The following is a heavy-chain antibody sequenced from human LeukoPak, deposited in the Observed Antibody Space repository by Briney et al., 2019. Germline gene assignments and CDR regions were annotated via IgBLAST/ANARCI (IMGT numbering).Heavy chain of an antibody. J-gene: IGHJ6*03. CDR1: GYTFTGYY. CDR2: LNPNSGGT. D-gene: IGHD5-18*01. Sequence: ASVKVSCKASGYTFTGYYMHWVRQAPGQGLEWMGWLNPNSGGTNYAQKFQGRVTMTRDTSISTAYMELSRLRSDDTAVYYCASSDTPKTYYYYYYMDVWGKGTTVTVSS. V-gene: IGHV1-2*02. CDR3: ASSDTPKTYYYYYYMDV.